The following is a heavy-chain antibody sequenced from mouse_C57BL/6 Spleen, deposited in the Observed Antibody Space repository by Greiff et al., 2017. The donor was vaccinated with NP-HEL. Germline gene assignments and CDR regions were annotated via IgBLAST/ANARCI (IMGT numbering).Heavy chain of an antibody. D-gene: IGHD4-1*01. CDR1: GFTFTDYY. J-gene: IGHJ1*03. CDR3: ASPLTGTDWYFDV. CDR2: IRNKANGYTT. V-gene: IGHV7-3*01. Sequence: EVKLVESGGGLVQPGGSLSLSCAASGFTFTDYYMSWVRQPPGKALEWLGFIRNKANGYTTEYSASVKGRFTISRDNSQSILYLQMNALRAEDSATYYFASPLTGTDWYFDVWGTGTTVTVSS.